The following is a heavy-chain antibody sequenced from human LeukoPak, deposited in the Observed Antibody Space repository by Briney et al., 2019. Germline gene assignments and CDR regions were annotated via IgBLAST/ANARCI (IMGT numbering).Heavy chain of an antibody. J-gene: IGHJ4*02. V-gene: IGHV4-34*01. CDR3: ARVLYSSSWYYFDY. CDR1: GGSFGGYY. Sequence: SETLSLTCAVYGGSFGGYYWSWIRQPPGKGLEWNGEINHSGSTNYNPSLKSRVTISVDTSKNQFSLKLSSVTAANTAVYYCARVLYSSSWYYFDYWGQGTLVTVSS. D-gene: IGHD6-13*01. CDR2: INHSGST.